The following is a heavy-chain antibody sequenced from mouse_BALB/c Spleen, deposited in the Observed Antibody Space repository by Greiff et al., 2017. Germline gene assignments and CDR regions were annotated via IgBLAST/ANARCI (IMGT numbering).Heavy chain of an antibody. CDR3: ARDRDDWFFDY. D-gene: IGHD2-4*01. J-gene: IGHJ2*01. CDR2: INSNGGST. Sequence: EVQLQQSGGGLVQPGGSLKLSCAASGFTFSSYGMSWVRQTPDKRLELVATINSNGGSTYYPDSVKGRFTISRDNAKNTLYLQMSSLKSEDTAMYYCARDRDDWFFDYWGQGTTLTVSS. CDR1: GFTFSSYG. V-gene: IGHV5-6-3*01.